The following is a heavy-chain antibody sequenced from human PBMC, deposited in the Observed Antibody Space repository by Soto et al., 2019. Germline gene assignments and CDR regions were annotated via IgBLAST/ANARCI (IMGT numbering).Heavy chain of an antibody. CDR1: GYTFTSYG. V-gene: IGHV1-18*04. CDR2: ISAYNGNT. CDR3: ARDRNYITMIVVVTPFDI. D-gene: IGHD3-22*01. Sequence: QVQLVQSGAEVKKPGASVKVSCKASGYTFTSYGISWVRQAPGQGLEWMGWISAYNGNTNYAQKLQGRVTMTTDTSTSTAYMELRSLRSDDTAVYYCARDRNYITMIVVVTPFDIWGQGTMVTVSS. J-gene: IGHJ3*02.